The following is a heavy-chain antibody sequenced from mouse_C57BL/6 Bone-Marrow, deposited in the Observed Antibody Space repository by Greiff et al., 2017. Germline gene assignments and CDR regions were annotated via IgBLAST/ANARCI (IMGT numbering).Heavy chain of an antibody. CDR1: GFTFTDYY. J-gene: IGHJ1*03. Sequence: EVHLVESGGGLVQPGGSLSLSCAASGFTFTDYYMSWVRQPPGKALEWLGFIRNKANGYTTEYSASVKGRFTISRDNSQSILYLQMNALRAEDSATYYCARPIYYGNSYWYFDVWGTGTTVTVSS. CDR3: ARPIYYGNSYWYFDV. V-gene: IGHV7-3*01. CDR2: IRNKANGYTT. D-gene: IGHD2-1*01.